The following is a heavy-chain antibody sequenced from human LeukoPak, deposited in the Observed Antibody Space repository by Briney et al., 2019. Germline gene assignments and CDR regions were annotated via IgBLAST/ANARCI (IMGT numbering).Heavy chain of an antibody. Sequence: SETLSLTCTVSGGSISSSSYYWGWIRQPPGKGLEWIGSIYYSGSTYYSPSLKSRVTISVDTSKNQFSLKLSSVTAADTAVYYCARRKGSAFDIWGQGTMVTVSS. V-gene: IGHV4-39*01. J-gene: IGHJ3*02. CDR3: ARRKGSAFDI. CDR2: IYYSGST. CDR1: GGSISSSSYY.